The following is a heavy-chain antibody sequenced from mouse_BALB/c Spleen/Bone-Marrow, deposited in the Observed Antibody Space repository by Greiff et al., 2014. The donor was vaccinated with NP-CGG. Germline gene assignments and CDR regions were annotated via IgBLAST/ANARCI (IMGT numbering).Heavy chain of an antibody. V-gene: IGHV5-12-2*01. CDR1: GFTFIAYT. CDR2: INNCGGST. J-gene: IGHJ4*01. Sequence: EVQGVESGGGLVEPGGSLKLSCAASGFTFIAYTMSWVRQTPEKRLEWVAYINNCGGSTHYPDTVKGRFTISRDNAKNTLYLQMSSLKSEDTAMYYCARHGEERPVLAMDYWGQGTSVTVSS. CDR3: ARHGEERPVLAMDY. D-gene: IGHD2-14*01.